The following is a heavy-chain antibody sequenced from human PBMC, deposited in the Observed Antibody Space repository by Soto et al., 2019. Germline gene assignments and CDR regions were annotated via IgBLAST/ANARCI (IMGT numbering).Heavy chain of an antibody. V-gene: IGHV3-30-3*01. J-gene: IGHJ6*02. Sequence: PXGSLKLCCAASGFTFSSYAMHWVRQAPGKGLEWVAVISYDGSNKYYADSVKGRFTISRDNSENTLYLQMNSLRAEDTAVYYCARDDRRYGMDVWGQGTTVTVSS. CDR3: ARDDRRYGMDV. CDR1: GFTFSSYA. CDR2: ISYDGSNK.